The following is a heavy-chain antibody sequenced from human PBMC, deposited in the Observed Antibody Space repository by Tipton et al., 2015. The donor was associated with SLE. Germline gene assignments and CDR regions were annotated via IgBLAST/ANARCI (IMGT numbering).Heavy chain of an antibody. CDR3: ARYRVCGGDCYYAFDI. Sequence: TLSLTCTVSGGSISSYYWSWIRQPPGKGLEWIGYIYYSGSTNYNPSLKSRVTISVDTSKNQFSLKLSSVTAAGTAVYYCARYRVCGGDCYYAFDIWGQGTMVTVSS. J-gene: IGHJ3*02. D-gene: IGHD2-21*01. CDR2: IYYSGST. CDR1: GGSISSYY. V-gene: IGHV4-59*08.